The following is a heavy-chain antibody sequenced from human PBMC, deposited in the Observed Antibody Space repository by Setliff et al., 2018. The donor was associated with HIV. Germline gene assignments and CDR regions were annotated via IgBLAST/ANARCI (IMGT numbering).Heavy chain of an antibody. D-gene: IGHD3-22*01. CDR2: IGTAGDT. CDR1: GFTFSSYD. CDR3: ARARDSSGYYPGAFDI. V-gene: IGHV3-13*01. Sequence: GGSLRLSCAASGFTFSSYDVHWVRQATGKGLEWVSAIGTAGDTYYPGSVKGRFTISRENAKNSLYLQMNSLRAGDTAVYYCARARDSSGYYPGAFDIWGQGTMVT. J-gene: IGHJ3*02.